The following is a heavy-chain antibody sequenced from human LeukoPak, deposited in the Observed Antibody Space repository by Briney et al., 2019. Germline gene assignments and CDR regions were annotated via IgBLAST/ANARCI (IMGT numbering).Heavy chain of an antibody. D-gene: IGHD2-15*01. CDR2: ISSSSSTI. CDR3: ARDPLGYCSGGSCDWFDP. V-gene: IGHV3-48*04. Sequence: PGGSLRLSWAASGXTFSSYSMNWVRQAPGKGLESVCYISSSSSTIYYADSVKGRFTISRDNAKNSLYLQMNSLRAEDTAVYYCARDPLGYCSGGSCDWFDPWGQGTLVTVSS. CDR1: GXTFSSYS. J-gene: IGHJ5*02.